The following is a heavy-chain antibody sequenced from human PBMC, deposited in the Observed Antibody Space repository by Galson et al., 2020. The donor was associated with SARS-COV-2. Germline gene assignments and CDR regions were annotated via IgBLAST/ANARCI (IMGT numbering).Heavy chain of an antibody. CDR2: IYYSGST. J-gene: IGHJ3*02. Sequence: SETLSLTCTVSGGSISSGGYSWSWLRPHPGKGLEWIGYIYYSGSTYYNPSLKSLVTISVDTSKNQFPLKLSSVTAADTAVYYCARALLRGDALDIWGQGTMVTVSS. V-gene: IGHV4-31*01. D-gene: IGHD3-16*01. CDR3: ARALLRGDALDI. CDR1: GGSISSGGYS.